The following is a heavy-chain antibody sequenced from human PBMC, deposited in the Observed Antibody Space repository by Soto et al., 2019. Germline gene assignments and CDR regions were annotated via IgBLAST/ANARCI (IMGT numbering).Heavy chain of an antibody. CDR2: ISSSSSTI. CDR3: ARGHFYYGSGSYHTYFDY. Sequence: GGSLRLSCAASGFTFSSYSMNWVRQAPGKGLEWVSYISSSSSTIYYADSVKGRFTISRDNAKNSLYLQTNSLRDEDTAVYYCARGHFYYGSGSYHTYFDYWGQGTLVTVSS. CDR1: GFTFSSYS. D-gene: IGHD3-10*01. J-gene: IGHJ4*02. V-gene: IGHV3-48*02.